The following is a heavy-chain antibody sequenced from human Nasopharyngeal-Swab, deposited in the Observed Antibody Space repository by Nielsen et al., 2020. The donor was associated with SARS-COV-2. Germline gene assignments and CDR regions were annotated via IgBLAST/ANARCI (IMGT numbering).Heavy chain of an antibody. D-gene: IGHD1-26*01. J-gene: IGHJ4*02. CDR1: GYTLTELS. CDR2: FDPEDGET. CDR3: ATEWAYLRNSGSFRYLGY. Sequence: ASVKVSCKVSGYTLTELSMHWVRQAPGKGLEWMGGFDPEDGETIYAQKFQGRVTMTEDTSTDTAYMELSSLRSEDTAVYYCATEWAYLRNSGSFRYLGYWSQGTLVTVSS. V-gene: IGHV1-24*01.